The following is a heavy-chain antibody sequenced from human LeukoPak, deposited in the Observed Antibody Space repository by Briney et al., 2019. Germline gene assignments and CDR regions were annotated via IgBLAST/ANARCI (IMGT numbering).Heavy chain of an antibody. CDR2: ISGGGDAT. J-gene: IGHJ4*02. CDR3: AKSGYNRFDY. Sequence: GGSLRLSCAASDFNFITYAMSWVRQAPGKGLEWVSTISGGGDATYYADSVKGRFTISRDNSKNTLYLQMNSLRAEDTAVYYCAKSGYNRFDYWGQGTLVTVSS. CDR1: DFNFITYA. D-gene: IGHD5-24*01. V-gene: IGHV3-23*01.